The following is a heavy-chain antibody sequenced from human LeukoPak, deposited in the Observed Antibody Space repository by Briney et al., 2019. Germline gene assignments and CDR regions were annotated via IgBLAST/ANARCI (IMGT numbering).Heavy chain of an antibody. CDR1: GGTFSSYA. J-gene: IGHJ6*02. CDR2: IIPIFGTA. CDR3: ARREKVCSSTSCYGYYYYYGMDV. Sequence: ASVKVSCKASGGTFSSYAISWVRQAPGQGLEWMGGIIPIFGTANYAQKFQGRVTITADESTSTAYMELSSLRSEDTAVYYCARREKVCSSTSCYGYYYYYGMDVWGQGTTVTVSS. V-gene: IGHV1-69*13. D-gene: IGHD2-2*01.